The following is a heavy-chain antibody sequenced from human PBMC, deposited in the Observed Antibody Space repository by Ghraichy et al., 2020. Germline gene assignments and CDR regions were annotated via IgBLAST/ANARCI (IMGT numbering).Heavy chain of an antibody. D-gene: IGHD6-19*01. CDR3: AKGPIGIAVAGIFDY. V-gene: IGHV3-23*01. CDR2: VSGSGGST. J-gene: IGHJ4*02. Sequence: GESLRLSCAASGFTFSSYAMSWVRQAPGKGLEWVSAVSGSGGSTYYADSVKGRFTISRDNSKNTLYLQMNSLRAEDTAVYYCAKGPIGIAVAGIFDYWGQGTLVTVSS. CDR1: GFTFSSYA.